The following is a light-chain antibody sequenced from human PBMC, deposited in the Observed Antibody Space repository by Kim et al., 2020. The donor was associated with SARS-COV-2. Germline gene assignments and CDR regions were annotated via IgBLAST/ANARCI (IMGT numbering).Light chain of an antibody. CDR3: LQEYNYPLT. J-gene: IGKJ5*01. V-gene: IGKV1-6*01. CDR1: QDIRND. Sequence: AIQMTQSPSSLSASVGDRVTITCRASQDIRNDLGWYLQKPGKAPELLIYGASTVQSGVPSRFSGSGFGTDFTLTISSLQPEDFATYYCLQEYNYPLTFGQGTRLEIK. CDR2: GAS.